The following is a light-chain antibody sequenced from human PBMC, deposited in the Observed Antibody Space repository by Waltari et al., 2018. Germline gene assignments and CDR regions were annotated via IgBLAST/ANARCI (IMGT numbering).Light chain of an antibody. V-gene: IGLV1-51*01. Sequence: QQPPGAAPRLLIDDNNKRPSQISDRFSGSKSGTSATLGITGLRTGDEAVYYCGTWDSRLSAGEVFGGGTKLTVL. CDR3: GTWDSRLSAGEV. CDR2: DNN. J-gene: IGLJ2*01.